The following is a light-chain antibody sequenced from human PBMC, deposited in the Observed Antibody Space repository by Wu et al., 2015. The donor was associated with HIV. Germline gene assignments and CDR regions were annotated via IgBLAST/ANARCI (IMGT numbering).Light chain of an antibody. V-gene: IGKV3-15*01. Sequence: DIVMTQSPATLSVSPGGTGTLSCRASHNIYSNLAWYQHKPGQSPRLLIHDASTRAKGVSPRFRGSGSGTDFTLTIASLQSEDFASYYCQQFYSRPFTFGGG. CDR3: QQFYSRPFT. CDR2: DAS. CDR1: HNIYSN. J-gene: IGKJ4*01.